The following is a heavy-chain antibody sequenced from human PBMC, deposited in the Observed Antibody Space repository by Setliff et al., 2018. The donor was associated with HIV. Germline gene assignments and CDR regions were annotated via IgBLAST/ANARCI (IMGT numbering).Heavy chain of an antibody. D-gene: IGHD3-10*01. CDR1: GYSFPSYW. Sequence: PGESLTISCKGSGYSFPSYWIGWVRQMPGKGLEWLGIFCPGDSDVRYSPSFQGQVTFSADKPISTAYLHWSSLQASDTAIYYCARRPYFYGSGNLNFFDFWGQGTLVTVSS. V-gene: IGHV5-51*01. J-gene: IGHJ4*02. CDR2: FCPGDSDV. CDR3: ARRPYFYGSGNLNFFDF.